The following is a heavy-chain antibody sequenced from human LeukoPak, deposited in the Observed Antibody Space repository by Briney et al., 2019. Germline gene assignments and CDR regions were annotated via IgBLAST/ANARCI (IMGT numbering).Heavy chain of an antibody. J-gene: IGHJ4*02. CDR1: EFTFTNYG. CDR2: IYYDGSNI. Sequence: GRSLTLSCAASEFTFTNYGMHWVRQAPGKGLEWVAFIYYDGSNIYYADYVKRRFTISRDISKNTQYLQMDSLRAEDTAIYDGARDWKANSFDYWGQGTLVTVSS. D-gene: IGHD1-1*01. V-gene: IGHV3-33*01. CDR3: ARDWKANSFDY.